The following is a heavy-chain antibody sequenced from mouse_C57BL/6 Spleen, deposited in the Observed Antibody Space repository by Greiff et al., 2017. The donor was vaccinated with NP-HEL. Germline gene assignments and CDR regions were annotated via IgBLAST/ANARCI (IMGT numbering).Heavy chain of an antibody. D-gene: IGHD1-1*01. J-gene: IGHJ1*03. CDR1: GFTFSDYY. V-gene: IGHV5-16*01. CDR2: INYDGSST. Sequence: EVQLVESEGGLVQPGSSMKLSCTASGFTFSDYYMAWVRQVPEKGLEWVANINYDGSSTYYLDSLKSRFIISRDNAKNILYLQMSSLKSEDTATYYCARDRDYGSSNGYFDVWGTGTTVTVSS. CDR3: ARDRDYGSSNGYFDV.